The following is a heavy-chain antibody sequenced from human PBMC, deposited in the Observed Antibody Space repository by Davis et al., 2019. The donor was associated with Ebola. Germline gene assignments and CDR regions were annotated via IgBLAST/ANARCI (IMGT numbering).Heavy chain of an antibody. CDR3: AKDLYFGYSNSYGGITAGY. V-gene: IGHV3-23*01. Sequence: PGGSLRLSCAASGFTFSSYAMSWVRQAPGKGLEWVSVISDSGGSTYYADSVKGRFTISRDNSKNTLYLQMNSLRAEDTAVYYCAKDLYFGYSNSYGGITAGYWGQGSLVTVSS. CDR2: ISDSGGST. CDR1: GFTFSSYA. D-gene: IGHD6-6*01. J-gene: IGHJ4*02.